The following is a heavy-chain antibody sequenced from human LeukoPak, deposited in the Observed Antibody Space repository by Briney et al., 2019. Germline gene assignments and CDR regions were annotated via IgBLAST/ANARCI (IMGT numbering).Heavy chain of an antibody. J-gene: IGHJ4*02. CDR3: ARQYYYDSSGYFDX. D-gene: IGHD3-22*01. Sequence: SETLSLTCAVSGGSISSSNWRSWVRQPPGKGLEWIGEIYHSGSTNYNPSLKSRVTISVDKSKNQFSLKLSSVTAADTAVYYCARQYYYDSSGYFDXXXQGTLVTVSS. CDR2: IYHSGST. V-gene: IGHV4-4*02. CDR1: GGSISSSNW.